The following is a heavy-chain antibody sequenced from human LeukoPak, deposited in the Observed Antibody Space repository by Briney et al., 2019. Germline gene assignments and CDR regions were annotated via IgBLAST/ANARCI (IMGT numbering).Heavy chain of an antibody. V-gene: IGHV6-1*01. Sequence: SQTLSLTCDVSGESVSNKNGAWNWIRQSPSRGLEWLGRTYFRSEWHTDYAVSVKGRIPITADTSKNQFSLQLASVTPEDTAVYYCASGWALSWGQGSLVTVSS. D-gene: IGHD1-26*01. CDR1: GESVSNKNGA. CDR2: TYFRSEWHT. J-gene: IGHJ5*02. CDR3: ASGWALS.